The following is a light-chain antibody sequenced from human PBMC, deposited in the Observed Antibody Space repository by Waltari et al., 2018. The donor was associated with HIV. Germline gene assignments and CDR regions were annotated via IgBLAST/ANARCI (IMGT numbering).Light chain of an antibody. J-gene: IGLJ1*01. CDR3: CSYAGSSTSYV. CDR1: SSDVGSYNL. CDR2: EVS. V-gene: IGLV2-23*02. Sequence: QSALTQPASVSGSPGQSITISCTGTSSDVGSYNLVSWYQQHPGKAPKLMIYEVSKRPSWVSNRFSGSKSGNTASLTISGLQAEDEADYYCCSYAGSSTSYVFGTGTKVTVL.